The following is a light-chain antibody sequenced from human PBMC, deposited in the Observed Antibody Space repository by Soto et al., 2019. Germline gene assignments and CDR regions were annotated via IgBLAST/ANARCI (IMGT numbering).Light chain of an antibody. Sequence: EIVLTQSPATLSLSPGERATLSCRASQSVGNYLAWDQQRPGQAPRLLIYDASNRATGIPDRFSGSGSGTDFTLTISSLEPEDCAVFFCPPRGEVPPGATVGQGTRLEIK. V-gene: IGKV3-11*01. CDR1: QSVGNY. CDR3: PPRGEVPPGAT. J-gene: IGKJ5*01. CDR2: DAS.